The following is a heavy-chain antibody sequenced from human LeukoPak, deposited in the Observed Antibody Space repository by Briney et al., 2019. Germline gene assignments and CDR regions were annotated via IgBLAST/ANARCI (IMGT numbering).Heavy chain of an antibody. V-gene: IGHV3-7*01. CDR2: IKQDGSEK. J-gene: IGHJ3*02. CDR3: ARDRDSSGWYWAFDI. Sequence: GGSLRLSCAASGFTFSSYWMSWVRQAPGKGLEWVANIKQDGSEKYYVDSVKGRFTISRDNAKNSLYLQMNGLRAEDTAVYYCARDRDSSGWYWAFDIWGQGTMVTVSS. CDR1: GFTFSSYW. D-gene: IGHD6-19*01.